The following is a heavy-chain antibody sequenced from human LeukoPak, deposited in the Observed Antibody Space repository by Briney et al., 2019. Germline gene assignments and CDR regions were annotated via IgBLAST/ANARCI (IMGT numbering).Heavy chain of an antibody. V-gene: IGHV3-21*01. CDR1: GFTFSSYS. Sequence: GGSLRLSCAASGFTFSSYSMNWVRQAPGKGLEWVSSISSSSYIYYADSVKGRFTISRDNAKNSLYLQMNSLRAEDTAVYYCARQYYYDSSGYSYYFDYWGQGTLVTVSS. CDR2: ISSSSYI. D-gene: IGHD3-22*01. CDR3: ARQYYYDSSGYSYYFDY. J-gene: IGHJ4*02.